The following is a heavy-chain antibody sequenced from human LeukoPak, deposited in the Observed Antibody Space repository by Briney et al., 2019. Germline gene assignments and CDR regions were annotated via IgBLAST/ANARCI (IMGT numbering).Heavy chain of an antibody. J-gene: IGHJ4*02. CDR3: ASSLGY. CDR1: GDSISSGSYF. V-gene: IGHV4-61*09. CDR2: IYPSGSA. Sequence: SETLSLTCTVSGDSISSGSYFWAWIRQPAGKGLEWIGHIYPSGSANYNPSLKSRVTISVDTSKNQFSLKLSSVTAADTAVYYCASSLGYWGRGTLVTVSS. D-gene: IGHD3-16*01.